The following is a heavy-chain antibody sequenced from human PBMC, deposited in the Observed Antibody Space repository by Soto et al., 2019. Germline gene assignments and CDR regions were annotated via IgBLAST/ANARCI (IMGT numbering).Heavy chain of an antibody. CDR2: ISAYNGNT. CDR1: GYTFTSYG. D-gene: IGHD2-15*01. Sequence: XSVKVSCQASGYTFTSYGSGLVRQAPGQGLEWMGWISAYNGNTNYAQKLQGRVTMTTDTSTSTAYMELRSLRSDDTAVYYCARSLGMDWLLRGAFDIWGQGTMVTVSS. J-gene: IGHJ3*02. CDR3: ARSLGMDWLLRGAFDI. V-gene: IGHV1-18*04.